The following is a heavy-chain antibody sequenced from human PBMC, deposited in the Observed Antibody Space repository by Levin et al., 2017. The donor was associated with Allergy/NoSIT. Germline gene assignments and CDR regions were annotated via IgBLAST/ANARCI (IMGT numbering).Heavy chain of an antibody. CDR3: ARDGGSGRGINWFDP. J-gene: IGHJ5*02. Sequence: LSQTLSLTCSVSGDSISSAGYYWSWIRQHPERGLEWIAHMYHSGATYYNPTLKSRIAISVDTSRNQFSLRLSSVTAADTAIYYCARDGGSGRGINWFDPWGQGTLVTVSS. CDR2: MYHSGAT. D-gene: IGHD3-10*01. V-gene: IGHV4-31*03. CDR1: GDSISSAGYY.